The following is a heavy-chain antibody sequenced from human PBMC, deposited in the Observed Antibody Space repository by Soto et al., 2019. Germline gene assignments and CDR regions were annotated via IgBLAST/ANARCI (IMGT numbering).Heavy chain of an antibody. D-gene: IGHD3-10*01. CDR1: GGSISIYY. CDR2: IYSSGSA. CDR3: ARVLSGFMDHPFDY. V-gene: IGHV4-59*01. J-gene: IGHJ4*02. Sequence: QVQLQESGPGLVKPSETLSLTCTVSGGSISIYYWSWIRQPPGKGLEWVGYIYSSGSANYNPSLKSRITMSVDTSKNQFSLNLNSVTAADTAVYYCARVLSGFMDHPFDYWGQGTLVTVSS.